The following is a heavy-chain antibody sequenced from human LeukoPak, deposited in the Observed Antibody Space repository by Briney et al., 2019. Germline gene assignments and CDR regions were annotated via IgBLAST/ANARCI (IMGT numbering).Heavy chain of an antibody. D-gene: IGHD2-15*01. J-gene: IGHJ5*02. Sequence: ASVKVSCKASNYTFTSYGISWVRQAPGQGLEWMAWINAYNGDTNYAQKFQGRVTMTRDTSTSTVYMELSSLRSEDTAVYYCAREGCSGGSCYHSGENWFDPWGQGTLVTVSS. CDR2: INAYNGDT. CDR3: AREGCSGGSCYHSGENWFDP. CDR1: NYTFTSYG. V-gene: IGHV1-18*01.